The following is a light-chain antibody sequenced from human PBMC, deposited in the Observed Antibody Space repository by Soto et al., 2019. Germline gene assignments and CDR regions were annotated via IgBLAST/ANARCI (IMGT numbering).Light chain of an antibody. Sequence: EIVLTQSPVTLSLSPGERATLSWRASQSVSSYLAWYQQKPGQAPRLLIYDASNRATGIPARFSGSGSGTDFTLTISSLQPEDFAAYYCQQRSTWPSTFGGGTKVEIK. CDR2: DAS. CDR1: QSVSSY. J-gene: IGKJ4*01. V-gene: IGKV3-11*01. CDR3: QQRSTWPST.